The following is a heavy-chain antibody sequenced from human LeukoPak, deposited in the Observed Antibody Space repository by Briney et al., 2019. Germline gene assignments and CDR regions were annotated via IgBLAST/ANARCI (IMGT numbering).Heavy chain of an antibody. Sequence: GGSLRLSCAASGFTFSSYAMHWVRQAPGKGLEWVAVISYDGSNKYYADSVKGRFTISRDNSKNMLYLQMNSLRAEDTAVYYCARSPPIYYYDSSGYYYSPYYYGMDVWGQGTTVTVSS. V-gene: IGHV3-30-3*01. CDR2: ISYDGSNK. D-gene: IGHD3-22*01. CDR1: GFTFSSYA. J-gene: IGHJ6*02. CDR3: ARSPPIYYYDSSGYYYSPYYYGMDV.